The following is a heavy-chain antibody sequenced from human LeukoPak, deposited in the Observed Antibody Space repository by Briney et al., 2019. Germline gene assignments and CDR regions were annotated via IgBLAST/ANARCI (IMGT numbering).Heavy chain of an antibody. Sequence: SVKVSCKASGGTFSSYAISWVRQAPGQGLEWMVRIIPILGIANYAQKFQGRVTITADKSTSTAYMELSSLRSEDTAVYYCARVATVGGMNDYWGQGTLVTVSS. V-gene: IGHV1-69*04. CDR2: IIPILGIA. J-gene: IGHJ4*02. D-gene: IGHD3-16*01. CDR3: ARVATVGGMNDY. CDR1: GGTFSSYA.